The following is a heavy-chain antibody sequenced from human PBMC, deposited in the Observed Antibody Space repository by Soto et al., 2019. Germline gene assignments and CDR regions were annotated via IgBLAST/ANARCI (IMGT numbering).Heavy chain of an antibody. D-gene: IGHD2-2*02. CDR3: ARSLPPGYCSSTSCYTGINWFDP. V-gene: IGHV4-34*01. Sequence: LETLSLTCAVYGGSFSGYYWSWIRQPPGKGLEWIGEINYSGSTYYNPSLKSRVTISVDTSKNQFSLKLSSVTAADTAVYYCARSLPPGYCSSTSCYTGINWFDPWGQGTLVTVSS. J-gene: IGHJ5*02. CDR1: GGSFSGYY. CDR2: INYSGST.